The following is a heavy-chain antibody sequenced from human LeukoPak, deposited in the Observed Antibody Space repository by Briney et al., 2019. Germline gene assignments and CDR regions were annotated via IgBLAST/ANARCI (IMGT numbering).Heavy chain of an antibody. D-gene: IGHD4-17*01. V-gene: IGHV4-4*07. CDR1: GGSISSYY. Sequence: PSETLSLTCTVSGGSISSYYWGWIRQPAGKGLEWIGRIYTSGSTNYNPSLKSRVTMSVDTSKNQFSLKLSSVTAADTAVYYCARDRPYGSPAPDYWGQGTLVTVSS. CDR3: ARDRPYGSPAPDY. J-gene: IGHJ4*02. CDR2: IYTSGST.